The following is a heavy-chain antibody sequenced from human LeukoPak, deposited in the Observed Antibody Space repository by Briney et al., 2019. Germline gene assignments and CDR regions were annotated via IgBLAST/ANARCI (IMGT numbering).Heavy chain of an antibody. CDR1: GFTFSSYS. Sequence: GGSLRLSCAASGFTFSSYSMTWVRQAPGKGLEWVSYISSSSSTIYYADSVKGRFTISRDNAKNSLYLQMNSLRAEDTAVYYCARDIAAAGSYYYYYYGMGVWGQGTTVTVSS. D-gene: IGHD6-13*01. J-gene: IGHJ6*02. CDR2: ISSSSSTI. CDR3: ARDIAAAGSYYYYYYGMGV. V-gene: IGHV3-48*01.